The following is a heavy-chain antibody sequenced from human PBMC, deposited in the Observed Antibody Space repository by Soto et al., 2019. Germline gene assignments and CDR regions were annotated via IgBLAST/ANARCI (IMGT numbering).Heavy chain of an antibody. J-gene: IGHJ6*02. V-gene: IGHV4-59*01. Sequence: PSETLSLTCTVSGGSISSYYWSWIRQPPGKGLEWIGYIYYSGSTNYNPSLKSRVTISVDTSKNQFSLKLSSVTAADTAVYSCARGMGNWNGNYYYYYGMDVWGQGTTVTISS. CDR1: GGSISSYY. CDR3: ARGMGNWNGNYYYYYGMDV. D-gene: IGHD1-20*01. CDR2: IYYSGST.